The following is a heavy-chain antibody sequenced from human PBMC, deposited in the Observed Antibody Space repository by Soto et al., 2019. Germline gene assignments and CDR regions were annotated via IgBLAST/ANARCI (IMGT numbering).Heavy chain of an antibody. D-gene: IGHD5-18*01. Sequence: RLSCAASGLTVSSSYMSWVRQAPGKGLQWVSVIYSAGSTYYANSVKGRFTISRDISTNMVYLQMSSLTDEDTAVYYCARAREPEYSSAKFFDIWGQVALVPVSS. CDR2: IYSAGST. J-gene: IGHJ4*02. CDR1: GLTVSSSY. V-gene: IGHV3-53*01. CDR3: ARAREPEYSSAKFFDI.